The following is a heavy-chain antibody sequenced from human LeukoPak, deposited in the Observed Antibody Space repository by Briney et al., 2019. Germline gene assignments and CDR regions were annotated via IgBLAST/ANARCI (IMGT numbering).Heavy chain of an antibody. Sequence: GGSLRLSCAASGFTFSNYAMSRVRQAPGKGLEWVSAFSGSGVSTHYADSVKGRFTISRDNSKNTLYLQMSSLRAEDTAVYYCAKANVKYCSGGSCFDAFDIWGQGTMVTVSS. CDR1: GFTFSNYA. J-gene: IGHJ3*02. CDR2: FSGSGVST. CDR3: AKANVKYCSGGSCFDAFDI. V-gene: IGHV3-23*01. D-gene: IGHD2-15*01.